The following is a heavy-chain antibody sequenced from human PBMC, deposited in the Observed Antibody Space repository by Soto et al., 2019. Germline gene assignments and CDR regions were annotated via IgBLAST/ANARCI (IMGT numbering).Heavy chain of an antibody. CDR2: IIPIFGTA. D-gene: IGHD1-7*01. CDR1: GGTFSSYA. V-gene: IGHV1-69*13. Sequence: SVKVSCKASGGTFSSYAISWVRQAPGQGLEWMGGIIPIFGTANYAQKFQGRVTITADESTSTAYMELSSLRSEDTAVYYCARVGITGTTGYSYGMDVWGQGTTVTVSS. J-gene: IGHJ6*02. CDR3: ARVGITGTTGYSYGMDV.